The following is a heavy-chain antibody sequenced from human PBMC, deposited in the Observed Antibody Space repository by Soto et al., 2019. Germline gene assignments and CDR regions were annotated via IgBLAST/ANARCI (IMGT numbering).Heavy chain of an antibody. Sequence: SETLSLTCAVSGGSISSTNWWSWVRQPPGKGLEWIGEIFHSGGTNHNPSLKSRVTISVDKSKNQFSLNLSSVTAADTAVYYCASSAGYSYGYWFDSWGQGIRVTVSS. CDR2: IFHSGGT. CDR1: GGSISSTNW. V-gene: IGHV4-4*02. D-gene: IGHD5-18*01. CDR3: ASSAGYSYGYWFDS. J-gene: IGHJ5*01.